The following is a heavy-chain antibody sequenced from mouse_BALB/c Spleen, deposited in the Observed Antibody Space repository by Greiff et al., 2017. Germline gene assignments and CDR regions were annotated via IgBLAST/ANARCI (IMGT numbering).Heavy chain of an antibody. D-gene: IGHD2-5*01. V-gene: IGHV1S56*01. CDR1: GYTFTSYY. Sequence: VQLQQSGPELVKPGASVRISCKASGYTFTSYYIHWVKQRPGQGLEWIGWIYPGNVNTKYNEKFTGKATLTADKSSSTAYMQLSSLTSEDSAVYFCARCSNYYFDYWGQGTTLTVSS. CDR3: ARCSNYYFDY. CDR2: IYPGNVNT. J-gene: IGHJ2*01.